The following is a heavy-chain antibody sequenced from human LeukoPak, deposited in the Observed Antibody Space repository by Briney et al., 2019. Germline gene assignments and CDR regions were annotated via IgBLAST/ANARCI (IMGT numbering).Heavy chain of an antibody. CDR1: GFTFSSYA. V-gene: IGHV3-23*01. D-gene: IGHD3-22*01. CDR3: AKGHYYDSSGYTDY. CDR2: ISGSGGST. J-gene: IGHJ4*02. Sequence: GGSLRLSCAASGFTFSSYAMSWVRQAPGKGLEWVSAISGSGGSTYYADSVKGQFTISRDNSKNTLYLQMNSLRAEDTAVYYCAKGHYYDSSGYTDYWGQGTLVTVSS.